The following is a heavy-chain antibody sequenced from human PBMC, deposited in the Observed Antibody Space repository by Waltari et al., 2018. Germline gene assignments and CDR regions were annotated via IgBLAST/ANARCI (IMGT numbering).Heavy chain of an antibody. CDR1: GYSISSGYY. D-gene: IGHD2-15*01. J-gene: IGHJ5*02. V-gene: IGHV4-38-2*01. CDR2: IYHRGST. CDR3: ARVPKCSGGSCYDWFDP. Sequence: QVQLQESGPGLVKPSETLSLTCAVSGYSISSGYYWGWIRQPPGKGLEWIGSIYHRGSTYYNPSLKSRGTIAVDTSKNQFSRKLSSVTAADTAVYYCARVPKCSGGSCYDWFDPWGQGTLVTVSS.